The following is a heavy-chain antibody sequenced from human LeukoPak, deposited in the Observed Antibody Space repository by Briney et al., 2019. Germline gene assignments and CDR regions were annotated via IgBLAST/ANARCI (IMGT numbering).Heavy chain of an antibody. CDR2: ISGSGGST. J-gene: IGHJ4*02. D-gene: IGHD3-22*01. Sequence: GGSLRLSCAASGFTFSSYAMSWVRQAPGKGLEWASAISGSGGSTYYADSVKGRFTISRDNSKNTLYLQMNSLRAEDTAVYYCARDYYDSSGYYYFDYWGRGTLVTVSS. CDR1: GFTFSSYA. CDR3: ARDYYDSSGYYYFDY. V-gene: IGHV3-23*01.